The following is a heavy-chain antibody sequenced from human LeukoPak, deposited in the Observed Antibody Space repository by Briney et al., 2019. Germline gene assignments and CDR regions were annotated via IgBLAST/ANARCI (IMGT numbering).Heavy chain of an antibody. CDR2: ISSMGSAI. CDR3: ARVKGSYSVDY. Sequence: GGSLRLSCAASGFTFSDYYMSWIRQAPGKGLEWVSYISSMGSAIYYAGSVKGRFTISRDNAKNSLYLQMNSLRAEDTAVYYCARVKGSYSVDYWGQGILVTVSS. CDR1: GFTFSDYY. V-gene: IGHV3-11*01. J-gene: IGHJ4*02. D-gene: IGHD1-26*01.